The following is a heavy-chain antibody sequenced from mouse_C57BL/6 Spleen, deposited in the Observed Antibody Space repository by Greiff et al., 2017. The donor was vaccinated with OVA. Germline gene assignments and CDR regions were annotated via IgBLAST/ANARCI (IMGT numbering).Heavy chain of an antibody. CDR2: IYPGRGST. D-gene: IGHD2-2*01. Sequence: QVQLQQPGAELVKPGASVTMSCKASGYTFTSYWLTWVKQRPGQGLEWIGDIYPGRGSTNYNEKFKSKATLTVDTSSSTAYMQLSSLTSEDSAVYYCARSTMVTTDWGQGTTLTVSS. V-gene: IGHV1-55*01. CDR1: GYTFTSYW. CDR3: ARSTMVTTD. J-gene: IGHJ2*01.